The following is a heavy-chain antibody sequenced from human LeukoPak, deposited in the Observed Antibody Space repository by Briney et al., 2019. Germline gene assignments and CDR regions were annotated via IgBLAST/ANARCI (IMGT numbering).Heavy chain of an antibody. Sequence: GASVKVSCKASGYTFTFYDIQWVRQAAGQGLEWMGWMNPHSGNTGYAQKFLGGITLTRNTSTSMAYMELTSLKSEDTAVYYCARGRRDVFDIWGQGTTVTVS. V-gene: IGHV1-8*03. CDR2: MNPHSGNT. CDR1: GYTFTFYD. J-gene: IGHJ3*02. CDR3: ARGRRDVFDI.